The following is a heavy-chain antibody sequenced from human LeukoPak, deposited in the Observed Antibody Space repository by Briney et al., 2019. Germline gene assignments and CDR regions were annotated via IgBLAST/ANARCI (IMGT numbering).Heavy chain of an antibody. Sequence: ASETLSLTCAVSGGSISSGGYSWSWIRQPPGKGLEWIGYIYHSGSTYYNPSLKSRVTISVDRSKNQFSLKLSSVTAADTAVYYCARHYEQWLVDYYYGMDVWGQGTTVTVSS. CDR2: IYHSGST. D-gene: IGHD6-19*01. CDR1: GGSISSGGYS. CDR3: ARHYEQWLVDYYYGMDV. V-gene: IGHV4-30-2*01. J-gene: IGHJ6*02.